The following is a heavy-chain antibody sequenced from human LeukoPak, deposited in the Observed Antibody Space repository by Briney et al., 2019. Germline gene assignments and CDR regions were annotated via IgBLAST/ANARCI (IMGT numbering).Heavy chain of an antibody. V-gene: IGHV1-18*01. D-gene: IGHD6-19*01. CDR1: GYTFTSYG. Sequence: ASVKVSCKASGYTFTSYGISWVRQAPGQGLEWMGWISAYNGNTNYAQKLQGRVTMTTDTSTSTAYMELRSLRSDDTAVYYCARDRDIAVEAGGYYYYGMDVWGQGTTVTVSS. CDR3: ARDRDIAVEAGGYYYYGMDV. CDR2: ISAYNGNT. J-gene: IGHJ6*02.